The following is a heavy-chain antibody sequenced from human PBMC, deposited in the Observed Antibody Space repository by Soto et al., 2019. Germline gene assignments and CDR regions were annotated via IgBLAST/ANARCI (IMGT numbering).Heavy chain of an antibody. CDR3: ARGWRFDP. CDR2: INHSGTT. V-gene: IGHV4-34*01. Sequence: PSETLSLTCGVYGGSFTAYQWNWIRQSPGQGLEWIGEINHSGTTKYNPSLASRINLSVDTSKKQFSLKMFSVTAADTAIYYRARGWRFDPWGQGTQVTVSS. CDR1: GGSFTAYQ. J-gene: IGHJ5*02. D-gene: IGHD1-1*01.